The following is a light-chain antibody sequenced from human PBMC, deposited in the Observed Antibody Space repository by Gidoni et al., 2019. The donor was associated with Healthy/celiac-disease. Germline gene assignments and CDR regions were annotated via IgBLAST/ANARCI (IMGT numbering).Light chain of an antibody. Sequence: DTVLTQSPGTLSWSPGERATLSCRASQSVSSSYLAWYQQKPGQAPRLLIYGASSRATGIPDRFSGSGSGTDFTLTISRLEPEDFAVYYCQQYGSSADTFGEGTKVEIK. CDR2: GAS. J-gene: IGKJ2*01. CDR1: QSVSSSY. CDR3: QQYGSSADT. V-gene: IGKV3-20*01.